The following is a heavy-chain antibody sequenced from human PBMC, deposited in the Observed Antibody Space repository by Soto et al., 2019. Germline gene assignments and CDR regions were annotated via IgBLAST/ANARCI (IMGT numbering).Heavy chain of an antibody. Sequence: HPGGSLRLSCAASGFTFSSYAMSWVRQAPGKGLEWVSAISGSGGSTYYADSVKGRFTISRDNSKNTLYLQMNSLRAEDTAVYYCAKDGRGYSYGYDAFDIWGQGTMVTVSS. CDR2: ISGSGGST. J-gene: IGHJ3*02. V-gene: IGHV3-23*01. D-gene: IGHD5-18*01. CDR1: GFTFSSYA. CDR3: AKDGRGYSYGYDAFDI.